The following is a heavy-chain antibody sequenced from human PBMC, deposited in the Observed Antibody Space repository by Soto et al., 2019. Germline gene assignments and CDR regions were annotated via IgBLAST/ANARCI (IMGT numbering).Heavy chain of an antibody. CDR2: IVVGSGNT. CDR3: AALPSNNIVVVVAATYAFDI. V-gene: IGHV1-58*01. Sequence: QMQLVQSGPEVKKPGTSVKVSCKASGFTFTSSAVQWVRQARGQRLEWIGWIVVGSGNTNYAQKFQERVTITRHMSTITAYMELSSLRFEDTAVYYCAALPSNNIVVVVAATYAFDIWGQGTMVTVSS. J-gene: IGHJ3*02. CDR1: GFTFTSSA. D-gene: IGHD2-15*01.